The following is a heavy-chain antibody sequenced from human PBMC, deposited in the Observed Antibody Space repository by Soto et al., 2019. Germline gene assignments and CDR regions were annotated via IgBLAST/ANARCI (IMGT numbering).Heavy chain of an antibody. CDR1: GFTFSAYG. Sequence: GGSLRLSCEVSGFTFSAYGMHWVRQAPGKGLEWVAVISYDGSNKYYADSVKGRFTISRDNSKNTLYLQMNSLRAEDTAVYYCAKSSLHHIITGTTGLDYWGQGTLVTVSS. D-gene: IGHD1-7*01. J-gene: IGHJ4*02. CDR2: ISYDGSNK. V-gene: IGHV3-30*18. CDR3: AKSSLHHIITGTTGLDY.